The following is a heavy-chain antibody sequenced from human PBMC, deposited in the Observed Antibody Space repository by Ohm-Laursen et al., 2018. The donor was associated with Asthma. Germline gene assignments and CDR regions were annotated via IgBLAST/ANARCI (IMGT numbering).Heavy chain of an antibody. Sequence: SLRLSCAASGFTFSSYAMSWVRQAPGKGLEWVSAISGSGGSTYYADSVKGRFTVSRDNSKNTLYLQMNSLRAEDTAVYYCAKDGTDYGDYVHYFDYWGQGTLVTVSS. D-gene: IGHD4-17*01. V-gene: IGHV3-23*01. J-gene: IGHJ4*02. CDR1: GFTFSSYA. CDR2: ISGSGGST. CDR3: AKDGTDYGDYVHYFDY.